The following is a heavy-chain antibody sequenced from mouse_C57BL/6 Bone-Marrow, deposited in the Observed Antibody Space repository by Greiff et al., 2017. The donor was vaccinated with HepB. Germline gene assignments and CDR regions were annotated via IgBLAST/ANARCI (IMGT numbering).Heavy chain of an antibody. V-gene: IGHV1-64*01. CDR3: ARPTDAY. CDR2: IHPNSGST. J-gene: IGHJ3*01. Sequence: VQRRRAGAELVKAVWGVKVSCKASGYTFTSYWMHWVKQRPGQGLEWIGMIHPNSGSTNYNEKFKSKATLTVDKSSSTAYMQLSSLTSEDSAVYYCARPTDAYWGQGTLVTVSA. CDR1: GYTFTSYW.